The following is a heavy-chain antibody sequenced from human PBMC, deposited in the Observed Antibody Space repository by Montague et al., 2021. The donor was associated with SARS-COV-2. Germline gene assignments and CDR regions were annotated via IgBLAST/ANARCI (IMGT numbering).Heavy chain of an antibody. CDR3: VKSGGPTVRHHLDS. V-gene: IGHV3-23*01. CDR2: ISGSGSTT. J-gene: IGHJ4*02. CDR1: GFSFSSCA. Sequence: SLRLSCAASGFSFSSCAMSWVRQAPGEGLEWVSSISGSGSTTDYADSVKGRFTISRDNSKNTLYLHLNSLRAEDTAVFYCVKSGGPTVRHHLDSWGQGTLRTVSA. D-gene: IGHD4-17*01.